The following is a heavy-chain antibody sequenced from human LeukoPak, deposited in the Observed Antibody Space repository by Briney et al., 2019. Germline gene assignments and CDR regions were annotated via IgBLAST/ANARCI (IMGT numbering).Heavy chain of an antibody. CDR2: IYYSGST. V-gene: IGHV4-30-4*01. D-gene: IGHD5-12*01. Sequence: SETLALTCTVSVGSISSGDYYWSWIRQPPGKGLERIGYIYYSGSTYYNPSRKCRVTISVDTSKNQFSLKLSSVPAADTAVYYCARAVDIVATHWGQATLVTVSS. CDR1: VGSISSGDYY. J-gene: IGHJ4*02. CDR3: ARAVDIVATH.